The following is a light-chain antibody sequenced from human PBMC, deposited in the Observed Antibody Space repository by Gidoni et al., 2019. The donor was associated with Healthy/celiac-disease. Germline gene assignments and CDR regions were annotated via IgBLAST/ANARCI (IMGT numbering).Light chain of an antibody. Sequence: DIQMTQSPSSLSASVGVRVTITCRASQSISSYLNWYQQKPGKAPKLLIYAASSLQSGVPSRFRGSGSGTDFTLTISSLQPEDCATYYCQQSYSTPLGFGGGTKVEIK. V-gene: IGKV1-39*01. CDR1: QSISSY. J-gene: IGKJ4*01. CDR2: AAS. CDR3: QQSYSTPLG.